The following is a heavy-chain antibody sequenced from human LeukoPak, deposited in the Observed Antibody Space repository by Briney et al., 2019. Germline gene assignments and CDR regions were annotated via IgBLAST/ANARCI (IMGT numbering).Heavy chain of an antibody. Sequence: ASVKVSCKASGYTFTGYYMHWVRQAPGQGLEWMGWINPNSGGTNYAQKFQGRVTITRDTSISTAYMELSRLRSDDTAVYYCARGYCSSTSCYRDYYYYYMDVWGKGTTVTVSS. CDR1: GYTFTGYY. CDR3: ARGYCSSTSCYRDYYYYYMDV. V-gene: IGHV1-2*02. D-gene: IGHD2-2*02. J-gene: IGHJ6*03. CDR2: INPNSGGT.